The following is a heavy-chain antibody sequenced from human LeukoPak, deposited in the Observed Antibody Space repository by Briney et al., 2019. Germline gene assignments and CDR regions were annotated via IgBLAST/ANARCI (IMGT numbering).Heavy chain of an antibody. J-gene: IGHJ5*02. CDR3: ARGTAAAGNWFDP. D-gene: IGHD6-13*01. V-gene: IGHV4-59*11. CDR2: IYYSGST. Sequence: PSETLSLTCTVSGGSISSHYWSWIRQPPGKGLEWIGYIYYSGSTNYNPSLKSRVTISVDTSKNQFSLKLSSVTAADTAVYYCARGTAAAGNWFDPWGQGTLVTVSS. CDR1: GGSISSHY.